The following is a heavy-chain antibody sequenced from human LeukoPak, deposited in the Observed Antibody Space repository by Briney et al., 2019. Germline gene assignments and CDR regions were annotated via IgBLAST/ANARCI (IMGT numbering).Heavy chain of an antibody. CDR1: GFTFSSYA. D-gene: IGHD4/OR15-4a*01. CDR3: SEDISYGWCSFDY. Sequence: GGSLRLSCAASGFTFSSYAMSWVRQAPGKGLEWVSGISGSGGSTYNADSVKDRFTISRANSKITLYFEMNGLRAVDNGIYDCSEDISYGWCSFDYWGQGTLVTVSS. V-gene: IGHV3-23*01. CDR2: ISGSGGST. J-gene: IGHJ4*02.